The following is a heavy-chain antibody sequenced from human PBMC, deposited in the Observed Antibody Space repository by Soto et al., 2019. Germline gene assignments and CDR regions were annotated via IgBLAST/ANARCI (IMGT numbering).Heavy chain of an antibody. J-gene: IGHJ5*02. D-gene: IGHD2-2*01. CDR3: ARDRYDIVVVQAAGNWFDP. CDR2: IIPIFGTA. Sequence: SVKVSCKASGGTFSSYAISWVRQAPGQGLEWMGGIIPIFGTANYAQKFQGRVTITADESTSTAYMELSSLRSEDTAVYYCARDRYDIVVVQAAGNWFDPWGQGTLVTVYS. CDR1: GGTFSSYA. V-gene: IGHV1-69*13.